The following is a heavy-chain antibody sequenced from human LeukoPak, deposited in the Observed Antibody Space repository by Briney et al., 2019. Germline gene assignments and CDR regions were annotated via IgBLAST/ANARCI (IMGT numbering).Heavy chain of an antibody. CDR3: ARVGIYYYDSSGPQVY. V-gene: IGHV3-21*01. J-gene: IGHJ4*02. CDR1: GFTFSSYS. Sequence: PGGSLRLSCGASGFTFSSYSMNWVRQVPGKGLEWVSSISSSSSYIYYADSVKDRFTISRDNAKNSLYLQMNSLRAEDTAVYYCARVGIYYYDSSGPQVYWGQGTLVTVSS. CDR2: ISSSSSYI. D-gene: IGHD3-22*01.